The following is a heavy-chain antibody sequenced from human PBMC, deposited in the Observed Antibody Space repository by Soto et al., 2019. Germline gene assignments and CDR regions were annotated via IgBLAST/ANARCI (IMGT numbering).Heavy chain of an antibody. CDR3: VISTGNFYDDFDY. CDR2: LSGNSDIV. J-gene: IGHJ4*02. V-gene: IGHV3-9*01. CDR1: GFYFDNYA. Sequence: PGGSLRLSCVTYGFYFDNYAMHWVRQAPGKGPEWVSGLSGNSDIVAYADSVKGRFTISRDNAKKSLYLQMNNLRPYDTCLYYCVISTGNFYDDFDYWGQGTLVTVSS. D-gene: IGHD6-19*01.